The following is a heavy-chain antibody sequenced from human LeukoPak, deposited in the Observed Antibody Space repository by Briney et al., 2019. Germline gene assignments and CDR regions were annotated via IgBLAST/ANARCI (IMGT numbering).Heavy chain of an antibody. CDR3: IKDDGNYRIDY. D-gene: IGHD1-7*01. CDR2: INRDGSYT. Sequence: GGSLRLSCAASGFTFSSYWMHWVRQGPGKGLVWVARINRDGSYTSYADSVKGRFTISRDNAKSTLYLQMNSLRAEDTAVYFCIKDDGNYRIDYWGQGTLVIVSS. J-gene: IGHJ4*02. V-gene: IGHV3-74*01. CDR1: GFTFSSYW.